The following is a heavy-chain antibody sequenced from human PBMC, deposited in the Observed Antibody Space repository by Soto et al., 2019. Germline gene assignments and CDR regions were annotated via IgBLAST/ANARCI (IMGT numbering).Heavy chain of an antibody. D-gene: IGHD5-12*01. J-gene: IGHJ4*02. CDR2: IYHSGNT. Sequence: SETLSLTCAFSGGSISSSNWWIWVRQPPGKGLEWIGEIYHSGNTNYNPSLKSRVTMAVDKSTSTAYMELSRLRSDDTALYYCARAVVTTTPNFDYWGQGTLVTVSS. CDR1: GGSISSSNW. V-gene: IGHV4-4*02. CDR3: ARAVVTTTPNFDY.